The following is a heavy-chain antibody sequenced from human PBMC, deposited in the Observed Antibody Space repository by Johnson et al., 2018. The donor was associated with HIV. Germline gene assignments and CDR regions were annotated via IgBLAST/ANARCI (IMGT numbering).Heavy chain of an antibody. V-gene: IGHV3-23*04. CDR3: ARDVKVCAFDI. J-gene: IGHJ3*02. Sequence: VQLVESGGGLIQPGGSLRLSCAASGFTVSSNYMSWVRQAPGKGLEWVSAISGSGGSTYYADSVKGRFTISRDNAKKTLYLQMNSLRAEDTAVYYCARDVKVCAFDIWGQGTMVTVSS. CDR2: SGSGGST. CDR1: GFTVSSNY. D-gene: IGHD2-8*01.